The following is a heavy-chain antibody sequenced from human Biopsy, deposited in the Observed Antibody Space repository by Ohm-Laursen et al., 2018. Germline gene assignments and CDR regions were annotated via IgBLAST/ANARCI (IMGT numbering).Heavy chain of an antibody. CDR1: GDSISRSDYY. J-gene: IGHJ3*02. Sequence: SQTLSLTCTVAGDSISRSDYYWTWIRQHPGKGLEWIGCIYYSGETYYKPSLKSRVSMSVDTSKNQFSLNLRSVTAADTAVYYCARGTGRYYVYGAFDIWGQGTVVTVSS. CDR2: IYYSGET. V-gene: IGHV4-31*02. CDR3: ARGTGRYYVYGAFDI. D-gene: IGHD1-26*01.